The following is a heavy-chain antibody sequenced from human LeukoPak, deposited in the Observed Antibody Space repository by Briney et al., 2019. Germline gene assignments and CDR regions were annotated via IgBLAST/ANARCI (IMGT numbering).Heavy chain of an antibody. CDR1: GFTFSTYS. J-gene: IGHJ4*02. Sequence: GGSLRLSCAASGFTFSTYSMNWVRQAPGKGLEWVSSIGSSSTSIYYADSVKGRFTISRDNAENSLYLQMHNLRAEDTAVYYCAREGIQQDFDYWGQGTLVTVPS. CDR2: IGSSSTSI. V-gene: IGHV3-21*01. CDR3: AREGIQQDFDY. D-gene: IGHD2-2*01.